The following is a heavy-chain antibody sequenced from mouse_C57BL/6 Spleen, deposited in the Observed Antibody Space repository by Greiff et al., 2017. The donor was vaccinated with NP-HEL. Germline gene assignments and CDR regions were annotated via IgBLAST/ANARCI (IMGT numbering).Heavy chain of an antibody. CDR1: GYTFTDYY. CDR2: INPNNGGT. CDR3: ARDSSGWFAY. Sequence: EVQLQQSGPELVKPGASVKISCKASGYTFTDYYMNWVKQSHGKSLEWIGDINPNNGGTSYNQKFKGKATLTVDKSSSTAYMELRSLTSEDSAVHYCARDSSGWFAYWGQGTLVTVSA. D-gene: IGHD3-2*02. V-gene: IGHV1-26*01. J-gene: IGHJ3*01.